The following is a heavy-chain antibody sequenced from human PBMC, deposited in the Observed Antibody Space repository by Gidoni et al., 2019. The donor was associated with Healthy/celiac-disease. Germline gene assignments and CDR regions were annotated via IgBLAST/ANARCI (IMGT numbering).Heavy chain of an antibody. CDR3: VKDAGYYSPTFDY. V-gene: IGHV3-64D*06. J-gene: IGHJ4*02. D-gene: IGHD3-3*01. Sequence: EVQLVESGGGLVQPGGSLRLSCSASGFTFSSYAMHWVRQAPGKGLEYVSAISSNGGSTYYADSVKGRFTISRDNSKNTLYLQMSSLRAEDTAVYYCVKDAGYYSPTFDYWGQGTLVTVSS. CDR2: ISSNGGST. CDR1: GFTFSSYA.